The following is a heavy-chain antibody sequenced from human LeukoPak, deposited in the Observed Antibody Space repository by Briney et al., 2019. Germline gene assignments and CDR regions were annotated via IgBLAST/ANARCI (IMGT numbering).Heavy chain of an antibody. Sequence: SETLSLTCTVSGYSISSGYYWGWIRQPPGKGLEWIGSIYYSGSTYYNPSLKSRVTISVDTSKNQFSLKLSSVTAADTAVYYCARSYDYVWGSYPDYWGQGTLVTVSS. CDR3: ARSYDYVWGSYPDY. V-gene: IGHV4-38-2*02. CDR2: IYYSGST. CDR1: GYSISSGYY. J-gene: IGHJ4*02. D-gene: IGHD3-16*02.